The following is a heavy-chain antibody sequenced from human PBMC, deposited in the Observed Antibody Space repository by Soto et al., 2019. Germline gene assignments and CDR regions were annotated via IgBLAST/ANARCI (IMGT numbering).Heavy chain of an antibody. J-gene: IGHJ4*02. Sequence: QVHLVESGGGLVKPGGSLRLSCAASGFTLSDFYMSWIRQAPGKGLEWVSYISSSGRTIFYADSVRGRFTISRDNAENSLYLQMNSLRAEYTALYYCARNSEHFDYWGQGTLVTVSS. D-gene: IGHD1-26*01. CDR3: ARNSEHFDY. CDR1: GFTLSDFY. CDR2: ISSSGRTI. V-gene: IGHV3-11*01.